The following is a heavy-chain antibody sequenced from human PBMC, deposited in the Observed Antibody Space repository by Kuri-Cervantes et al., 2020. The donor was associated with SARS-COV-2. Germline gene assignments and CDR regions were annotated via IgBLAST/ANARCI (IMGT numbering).Heavy chain of an antibody. D-gene: IGHD4-11*01. J-gene: IGHJ1*01. CDR1: GYTLTELS. CDR2: FDPEDGET. V-gene: IGHV1-24*01. CDR3: ARVHSNLARRDFQH. Sequence: ASVKVSCKVSGYTLTELSMHWVRQAPGKGLEWMGGFDPEDGETIYAQKFQGRVTMTEDTSTDTAYMELSSLRSDDTAVYYCARVHSNLARRDFQHWGQGTLVTVSS.